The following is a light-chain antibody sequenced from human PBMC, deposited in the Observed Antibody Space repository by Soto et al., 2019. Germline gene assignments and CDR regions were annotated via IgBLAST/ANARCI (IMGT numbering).Light chain of an antibody. Sequence: QLVLTQSPSASASLGAWVTLTCTLSSGHSSYAIAWHQQQPEKGPRYLMKLNSDGSHSKGDGIPDRFSGSSSGAERYLTISSLQSEDDADYYCQTWGTGIHVVFGGGTKLTVL. J-gene: IGLJ2*01. CDR1: SGHSSYA. CDR2: LNSDGSH. V-gene: IGLV4-69*01. CDR3: QTWGTGIHVV.